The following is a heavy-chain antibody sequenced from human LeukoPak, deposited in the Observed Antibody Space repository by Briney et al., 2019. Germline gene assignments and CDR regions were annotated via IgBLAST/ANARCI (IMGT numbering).Heavy chain of an antibody. CDR2: ISSNSNYI. V-gene: IGHV3-21*01. J-gene: IGHJ4*02. CDR3: ARVPGDY. CDR1: GFTFKNYW. Sequence: GGSLRLSCAASGFTFKNYWMHWVRQAPGKGLEWVSSISSNSNYIYYADSLKGRFTISRDNANNSLYLQVNSLRAEDTAVYYCARVPGDYWGQGTLVTVSS.